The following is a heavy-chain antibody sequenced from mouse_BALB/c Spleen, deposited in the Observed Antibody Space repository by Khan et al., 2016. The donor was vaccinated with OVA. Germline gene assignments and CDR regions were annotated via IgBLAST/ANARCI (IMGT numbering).Heavy chain of an antibody. D-gene: IGHD2-10*02. V-gene: IGHV1-61*01. CDR3: ARGGYGTSFAY. CDR1: GYNVTSYW. Sequence: QVQLQQPGAELVRPGASVKLSCKASGYNVTSYWMNWVKQRPGQGLEWIGMIDPSDSETHYNQMFKDKATLTVDTSSSPAYMQLSSLTSGDSAVYDCARGGYGTSFAYWGQGTLVTVAA. J-gene: IGHJ3*01. CDR2: IDPSDSET.